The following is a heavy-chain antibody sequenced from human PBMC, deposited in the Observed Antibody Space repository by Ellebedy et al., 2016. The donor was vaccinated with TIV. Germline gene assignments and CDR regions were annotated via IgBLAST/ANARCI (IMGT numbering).Heavy chain of an antibody. CDR3: IQLVVVAATGY. CDR2: IRSKANNYAT. CDR1: GFTFSGSA. D-gene: IGHD2-21*02. Sequence: PGGSLRLSCAPSGFTFSGSAMHWVRQASGKGLEWVGRIRSKANNYATAYAASVKGRFTISRDDSKNTAYLQMNSLKTEDTAVYYCIQLVVVAATGYWGQGTLVTVSS. J-gene: IGHJ4*02. V-gene: IGHV3-73*01.